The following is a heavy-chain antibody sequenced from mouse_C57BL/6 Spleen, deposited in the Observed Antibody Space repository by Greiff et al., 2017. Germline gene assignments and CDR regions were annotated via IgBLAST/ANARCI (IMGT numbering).Heavy chain of an antibody. CDR1: GYSFTGYY. J-gene: IGHJ1*03. V-gene: IGHV1-42*01. CDR3: ADYYGSSPYWYFDV. D-gene: IGHD1-1*01. CDR2: INPSTGGT. Sequence: EVQLQQSGPELVKPGASVKISCKASGYSFTGYYMNWVKQSPEKSLEWIGEINPSTGGTTYNQKFKAKATLTVDKSSSTAYMQLKSLTSEDSAVYYCADYYGSSPYWYFDVWGTGTTVTVSS.